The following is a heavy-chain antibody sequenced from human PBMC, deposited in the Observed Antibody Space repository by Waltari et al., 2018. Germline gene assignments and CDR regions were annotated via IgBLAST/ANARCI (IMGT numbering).Heavy chain of an antibody. J-gene: IGHJ4*02. CDR2: ISAYNDNT. V-gene: IGHV1-18*01. CDR3: TRQMLNYYDSSGYYYWFDY. CDR1: GYTFTSYG. D-gene: IGHD3-22*01. Sequence: QVQLVQSGAEVKKPGASVKVSCKASGYTFTSYGTSWLRQSPGQCREWMGWISAYNDNTNYAQNLQGRVTMTTDTSTSTAYMKLRSLRSDDTAVYYCTRQMLNYYDSSGYYYWFDYWGQGTLVTVSS.